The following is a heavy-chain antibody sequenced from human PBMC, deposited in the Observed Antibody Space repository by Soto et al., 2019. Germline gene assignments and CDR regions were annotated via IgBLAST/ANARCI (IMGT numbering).Heavy chain of an antibody. J-gene: IGHJ4*02. CDR1: GFTFGDFA. CDR3: TRAGRTRATYYYDSSGYYYVSY. V-gene: IGHV3-49*03. CDR2: IRSKAYGGTT. Sequence: PGGSLRLSCTASGFTFGDFAMSWFRQAPGKGLEWVGFIRSKAYGGTTEYAASVKGRFTISRDDSKSIAYLQMNSLKTEDTAVYYCTRAGRTRATYYYDSSGYYYVSYWGQGTLVTVSS. D-gene: IGHD3-22*01.